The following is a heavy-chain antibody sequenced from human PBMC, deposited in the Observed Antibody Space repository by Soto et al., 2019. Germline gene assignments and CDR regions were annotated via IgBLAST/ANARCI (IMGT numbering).Heavy chain of an antibody. CDR1: GFPFSSYA. D-gene: IGHD3-3*01. V-gene: IGHV3-23*01. Sequence: GGSLRLSCAASGFPFSSYAMSWVRQAPGKGLEWVPAISGSGGGTYYADSLKGRFTISRDNSMATLYLQINSLRAEDTALYYCAKTPLRSPYYYMDVWGKGTTVTVSS. CDR2: ISGSGGGT. J-gene: IGHJ6*03. CDR3: AKTPLRSPYYYMDV.